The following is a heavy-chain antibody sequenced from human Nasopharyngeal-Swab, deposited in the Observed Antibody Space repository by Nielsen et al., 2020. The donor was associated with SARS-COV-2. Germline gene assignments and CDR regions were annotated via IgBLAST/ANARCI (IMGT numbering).Heavy chain of an antibody. CDR2: ITAGGVTT. V-gene: IGHV3-48*02. J-gene: IGHJ4*02. D-gene: IGHD6-19*01. Sequence: VRQAPGKGLEWVSTITAGGVTTYYADSVKGRFTISRDNANNSLYLQMRSLRDEDTAFYYCVAGNYNFDYWGQGTLVTVSS. CDR3: VAGNYNFDY.